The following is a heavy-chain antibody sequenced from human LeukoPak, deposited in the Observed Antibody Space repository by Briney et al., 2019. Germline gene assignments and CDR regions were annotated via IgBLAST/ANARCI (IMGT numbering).Heavy chain of an antibody. CDR3: ARGGSTDSIHSCGGNCYFLDY. CDR1: GYTFTGNH. D-gene: IGHD2-21*02. V-gene: IGHV1-2*02. CDR2: INPNSGGT. Sequence: ASVKVSCKASGYTFTGNHMHWVRQAPGQGLEWMGWINPNSGGTDYAQKFQGRVIMTRDTSISTAYMELSRLGSDDTAVYYCARGGSTDSIHSCGGNCYFLDYWGQGTLVTVSS. J-gene: IGHJ4*02.